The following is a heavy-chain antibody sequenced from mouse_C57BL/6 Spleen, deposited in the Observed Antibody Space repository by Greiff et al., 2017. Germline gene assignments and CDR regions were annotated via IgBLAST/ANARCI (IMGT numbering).Heavy chain of an antibody. D-gene: IGHD4-1*01. J-gene: IGHJ3*01. CDR3: STGTAY. V-gene: IGHV1-82*01. Sequence: QVQLQQSGPELVKPGASVKISCKASGYAFSSSWMNWVKQRPGKGLEWIGRIYPGDGDTNYNGKFKGKDTLTADKSSSTAYMQLSSLTSEDSAVYFCSTGTAYWGQGTLVTVSA. CDR1: GYAFSSSW. CDR2: IYPGDGDT.